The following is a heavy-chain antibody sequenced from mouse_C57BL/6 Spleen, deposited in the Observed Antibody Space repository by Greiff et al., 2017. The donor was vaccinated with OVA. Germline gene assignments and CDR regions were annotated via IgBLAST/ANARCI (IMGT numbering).Heavy chain of an antibody. J-gene: IGHJ1*03. D-gene: IGHD1-1*01. CDR2: ISRGSSTI. CDR1: GFTFSDYG. V-gene: IGHV5-17*01. CDR3: ARPQYDGSSPHWYFDV. Sequence: EVMLVESGGGLVKPGGSLKLSCAASGFTFSDYGMHWVRQAPEKGLEWVAYISRGSSTIYYADTVKGRFTISRDNAKNTLFLQMTSLRSEDTAMYYCARPQYDGSSPHWYFDVWGTGTTVTVSS.